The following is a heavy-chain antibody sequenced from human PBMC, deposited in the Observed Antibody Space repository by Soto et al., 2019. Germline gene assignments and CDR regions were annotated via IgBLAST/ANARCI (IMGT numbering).Heavy chain of an antibody. V-gene: IGHV3-15*07. J-gene: IGHJ1*01. D-gene: IGHD1-26*01. Sequence: EVQLVESGGGLVKPGGSLRLSCTVSGFIVSSAWMNWVRQAPGKGLECVGRIKSKIDGGTTDYAEPVQGRFTIPLDDSKNMLYLQMESLRPEDTAGYYCTTAPLRALTEDTTLSWGQGTLVTVSS. CDR2: IKSKIDGGTT. CDR1: GFIVSSAW. CDR3: TTAPLRALTEDTTLS.